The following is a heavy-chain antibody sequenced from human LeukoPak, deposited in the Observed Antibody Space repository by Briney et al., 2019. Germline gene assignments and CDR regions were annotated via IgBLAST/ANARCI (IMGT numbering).Heavy chain of an antibody. J-gene: IGHJ4*02. D-gene: IGHD6-6*01. CDR2: IKQAGNAK. CDR1: GFTFSSDW. Sequence: PGGSLRLSCAASGFTFSSDWMSWVRQAPGKGLEWVANIKQAGNAKYYVDSVKGRFTISRDNAKNSLYLEMNSLRAEDTAVYYCARVSSSMGGAADYWGQGTLVTVSS. CDR3: ARVSSSMGGAADY. V-gene: IGHV3-7*01.